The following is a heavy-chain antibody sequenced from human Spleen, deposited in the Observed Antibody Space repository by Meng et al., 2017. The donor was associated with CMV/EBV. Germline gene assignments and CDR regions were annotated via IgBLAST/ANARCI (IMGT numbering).Heavy chain of an antibody. CDR3: ARGRYYDFWSGFLEGSYYFNY. CDR2: MKHDGSEK. J-gene: IGHJ4*02. D-gene: IGHD3-3*01. V-gene: IGHV3-7*01. CDR1: GFTFSSYW. Sequence: ETLSLTCAASGFTFSSYWMTWVRQAPGKGLEWVANMKHDGSEKYYVDSVRGRFTISRDNAKKSLYLQMNSLRAEDTAVYYCARGRYYDFWSGFLEGSYYFNYWGQGTLVTVSS.